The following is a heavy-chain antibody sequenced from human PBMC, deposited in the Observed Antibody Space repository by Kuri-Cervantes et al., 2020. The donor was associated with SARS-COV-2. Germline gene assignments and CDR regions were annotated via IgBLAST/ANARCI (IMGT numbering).Heavy chain of an antibody. CDR3: ARGGIGSWYSPTLDY. CDR1: GYAFTSYD. CDR2: MNPNSGNT. Sequence: ASVKVSCKASGYAFTSYDINWVRQATGQGLEWMGWMNPNSGNTGYAQKFQGRVTITRNTSISTAYMELNSLRAEDTAVYYCARGGIGSWYSPTLDYWGQGTLVTVSS. D-gene: IGHD2-15*01. V-gene: IGHV1-8*03. J-gene: IGHJ4*02.